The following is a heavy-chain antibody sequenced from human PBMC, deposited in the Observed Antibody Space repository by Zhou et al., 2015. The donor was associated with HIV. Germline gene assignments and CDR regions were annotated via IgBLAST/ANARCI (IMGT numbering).Heavy chain of an antibody. J-gene: IGHJ4*02. CDR2: IIPTFGTA. CDR3: ARDRYSSS. Sequence: QVQLVQSGAEVKKPGSSVKVSCKASGGTFGNHGVSWVRQAPGQGLEWMGGIIPTFGTANYAQKFQGRVTITADKSTNTVYMDLSSLRFADTAVYYCARDRYSSSWGQGTLVTVSS. CDR1: GGTFGNHG. D-gene: IGHD6-13*01. V-gene: IGHV1-69*06.